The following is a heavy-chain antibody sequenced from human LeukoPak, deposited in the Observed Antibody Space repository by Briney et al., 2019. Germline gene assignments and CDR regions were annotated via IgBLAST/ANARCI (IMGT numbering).Heavy chain of an antibody. J-gene: IGHJ4*02. V-gene: IGHV4-4*02. CDR2: ISLSGVT. D-gene: IGHD1-26*01. CDR1: GGSISSTNW. CDR3: SRESGAFSPFGY. Sequence: ASETLSLTCGVSGGSISSTNWWGWVRQPPGQGLEWIGEISLSGVTNYNPSLKSRVTMSLDRSKNHLSLTLTSVTAADTAVYYCSRESGAFSPFGYWGQGTLVTVSS.